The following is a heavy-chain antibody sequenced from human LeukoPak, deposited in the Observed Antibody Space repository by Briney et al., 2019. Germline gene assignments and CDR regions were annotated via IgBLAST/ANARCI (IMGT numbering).Heavy chain of an antibody. CDR2: IYYSGST. Sequence: SETLSLTCTVSGGSISSSSYYWGWIRQPPGKGLEWIGSIYYSGSTYYNPSLKSRVTISVDTSKNQFSLKLNSVTAADTAVYYCARIYSSSWFLNWFDPWGQGTLVTVSS. CDR1: GGSISSSSYY. J-gene: IGHJ5*02. CDR3: ARIYSSSWFLNWFDP. D-gene: IGHD6-13*01. V-gene: IGHV4-39*07.